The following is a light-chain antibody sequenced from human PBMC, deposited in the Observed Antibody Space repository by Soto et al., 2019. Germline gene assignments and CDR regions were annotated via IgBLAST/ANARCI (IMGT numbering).Light chain of an antibody. CDR2: IND. J-gene: IGLJ7*01. CDR1: SSNIAGNT. Sequence: QSVLTQPPSLSGTPGQRVTISCSGSSSNIAGNTVHWYQHLPGPAPKLLIYINDQRPSGVPGRFSASTSGTSASLAISGLQSDDGADYYCATWDDDLNAAVFGGGTQLTVL. V-gene: IGLV1-44*01. CDR3: ATWDDDLNAAV.